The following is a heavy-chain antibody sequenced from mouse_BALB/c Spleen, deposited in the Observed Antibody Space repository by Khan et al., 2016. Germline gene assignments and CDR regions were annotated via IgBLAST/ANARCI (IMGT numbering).Heavy chain of an antibody. V-gene: IGHV9-1*02. J-gene: IGHJ2*01. CDR1: GYTFTDYV. Sequence: QIQLVQSGPELKKPGETVKISCKASGYTFTDYVMSWVKQAPGKGLKWMGWIKTCTGEPIYVDDFKGRFAFSLETSASTAYLQINNLKNEDMATYCCARGGRYDLGNFDYWGQGTTLRVSS. D-gene: IGHD2-14*01. CDR2: IKTCTGEP. CDR3: ARGGRYDLGNFDY.